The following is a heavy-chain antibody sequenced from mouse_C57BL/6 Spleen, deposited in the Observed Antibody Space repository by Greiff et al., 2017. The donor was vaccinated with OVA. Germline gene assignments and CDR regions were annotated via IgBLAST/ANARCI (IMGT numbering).Heavy chain of an antibody. CDR1: GYSFTGYY. CDR3: ARPYYDYDAFAY. J-gene: IGHJ3*01. Sequence: VQLKQSGPELVKPGASVKISCKASGYSFTGYYMNWVKQSPEKSLEWIGEINPSTGGTTYNQKFKAKATLTVDKSSSTAYMQLKSLTSEDSAVYYCARPYYDYDAFAYWGQGTLVTVSA. CDR2: INPSTGGT. V-gene: IGHV1-42*01. D-gene: IGHD2-4*01.